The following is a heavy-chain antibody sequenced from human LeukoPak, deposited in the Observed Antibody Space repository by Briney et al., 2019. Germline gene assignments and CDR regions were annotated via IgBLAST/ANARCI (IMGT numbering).Heavy chain of an antibody. V-gene: IGHV4-34*01. D-gene: IGHD4-17*01. CDR1: GGSFSGYY. CDR2: INHSGST. Sequence: SETLSLTCAVYGGSFSGYYWSWIRQPPVKGQEWVGEINHSGSTNYNPSLKSRVTISVDTSKNQFSLKLSSVTAADTAVYYCARGGDYVGDAFDIWGQGTMVTVSS. J-gene: IGHJ3*02. CDR3: ARGGDYVGDAFDI.